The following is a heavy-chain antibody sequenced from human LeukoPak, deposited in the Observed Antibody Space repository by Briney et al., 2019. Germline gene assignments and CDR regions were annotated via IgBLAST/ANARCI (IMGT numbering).Heavy chain of an antibody. CDR1: GGSISSYY. D-gene: IGHD3-9*01. V-gene: IGHV4-59*01. J-gene: IGHJ4*02. CDR3: ARSVLRYFDWLPSYYFDY. Sequence: SETLSLTCTVSGGSISSYYWSWIRQPPGKGLEWIGYIYYSGSTNYNPSLKSRVTISVDTSKNQFSLKLSSVTAADTAVYYCARSVLRYFDWLPSYYFDYWGQGTLVTVSS. CDR2: IYYSGST.